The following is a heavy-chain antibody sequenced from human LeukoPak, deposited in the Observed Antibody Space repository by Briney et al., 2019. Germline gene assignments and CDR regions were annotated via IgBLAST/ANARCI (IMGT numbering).Heavy chain of an antibody. J-gene: IGHJ4*02. CDR3: ARARYCGITSCYLDY. CDR2: ISGSGDST. V-gene: IGHV3-23*01. CDR1: GFTFSSYA. D-gene: IGHD2-2*01. Sequence: GGSLRLSCAASGFTFSSYAMSWVHQAPGKGLEWVSTISGSGDSTYYADSVRGRFTISRDNSKNTLFLQMNSLRAEDTAVYYCARARYCGITSCYLDYWGQGTLVTVSS.